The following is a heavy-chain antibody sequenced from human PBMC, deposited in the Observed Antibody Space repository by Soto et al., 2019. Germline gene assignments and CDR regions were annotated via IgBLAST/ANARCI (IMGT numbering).Heavy chain of an antibody. CDR1: EFSLSSSD. CDR2: SSFDGTQQ. Sequence: PGGSLRLSCTASEFSLSSSDMHWVRRAPGKGLEWLAVSSFDGTQQFYGDSVKGRFTVSRDNSNNTLYLEMNSLRTEDTAVYYCAKQLRGSGWYPLDSWRQGTPVTVSS. V-gene: IGHV3-30*18. CDR3: AKQLRGSGWYPLDS. J-gene: IGHJ4*02. D-gene: IGHD6-19*01.